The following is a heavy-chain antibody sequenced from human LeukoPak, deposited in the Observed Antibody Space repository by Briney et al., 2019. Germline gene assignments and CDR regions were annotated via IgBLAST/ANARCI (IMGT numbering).Heavy chain of an antibody. Sequence: GASVKVSCKASGYTFTTYPINWVRQAPGQGLEWMGWISAYNGNTNYAQKLQGRVTMTTDTSTSTAYMELRSLRSDDTAVYYCAISSSYYYDSSGLPDFDYWGQGTLVTVSS. CDR1: GYTFTTYP. CDR2: ISAYNGNT. CDR3: AISSSYYYDSSGLPDFDY. V-gene: IGHV1-18*01. J-gene: IGHJ4*02. D-gene: IGHD3-22*01.